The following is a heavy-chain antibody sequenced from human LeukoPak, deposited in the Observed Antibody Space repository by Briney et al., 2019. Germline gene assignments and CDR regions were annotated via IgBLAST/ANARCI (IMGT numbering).Heavy chain of an antibody. CDR1: GDSISSHY. CDR3: ARVGRDGYS. J-gene: IGHJ4*02. D-gene: IGHD5-24*01. V-gene: IGHV4-59*11. CDR2: IYYSGST. Sequence: SETLSLTCTVSGDSISSHYWSWIRQPPGKGLEWIGYIYYSGSTNYNPSLKSRVTISVDTSKNQFSLKLSSVTAADTAVYYCARVGRDGYSWGQGTLVTVSS.